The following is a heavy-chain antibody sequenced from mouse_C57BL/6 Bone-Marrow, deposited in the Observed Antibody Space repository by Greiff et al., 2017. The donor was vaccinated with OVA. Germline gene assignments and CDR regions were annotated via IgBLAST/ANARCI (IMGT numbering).Heavy chain of an antibody. CDR2: IYPGSGNT. D-gene: IGHD4-1*01. J-gene: IGHJ2*01. V-gene: IGHV1-84*01. Sequence: QVQLQQSGPELVKPGASVKISCKASGYTFTDYDINWVKQTPGQGLEWIGWIYPGSGNTKYNEKFKGKVTLTVDTSTSTVYMQLSSLTSEDSAVYFCARGDWEYFDYCGRGTTPTVSA. CDR3: ARGDWEYFDY. CDR1: GYTFTDYD.